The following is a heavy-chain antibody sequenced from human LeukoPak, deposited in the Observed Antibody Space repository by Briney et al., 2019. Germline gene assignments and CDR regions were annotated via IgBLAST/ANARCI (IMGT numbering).Heavy chain of an antibody. CDR1: GGSISSSNYY. V-gene: IGHV4-61*02. Sequence: SETLSLTCSVSGGSISSSNYYWSWIRQPAGKGLEWIGRIYTSESTNYNPSLKSRVTISVDTSRNQFSLKLSSVTAADTAVYYCARDSGRYYDSSGYTLTYWGQGTLVTVSS. CDR3: ARDSGRYYDSSGYTLTY. D-gene: IGHD3-22*01. J-gene: IGHJ4*02. CDR2: IYTSEST.